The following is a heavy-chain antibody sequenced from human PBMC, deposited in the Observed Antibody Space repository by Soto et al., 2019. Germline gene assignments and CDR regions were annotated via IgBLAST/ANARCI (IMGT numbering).Heavy chain of an antibody. CDR1: GSTLTSCS. Sequence: VKVSCKASGSTLTSCSVQWVLQARGQRVEWIGWIVVGSGNTNYAQKFQERVTITRDMSTSTAYMDMSILRAEDTAVYSCVRYPRSVGGSYRPDYWGQGTLVTVSS. J-gene: IGHJ4*02. CDR2: IVVGSGNT. V-gene: IGHV1-58*01. D-gene: IGHD3-16*02. CDR3: VRYPRSVGGSYRPDY.